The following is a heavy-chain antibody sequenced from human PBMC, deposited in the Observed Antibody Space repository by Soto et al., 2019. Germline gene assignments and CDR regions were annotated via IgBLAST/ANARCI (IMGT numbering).Heavy chain of an antibody. CDR1: GGSISSYY. CDR2: IYYSGST. CDR3: ARDRAYDFWSGYHWFDP. D-gene: IGHD3-3*01. J-gene: IGHJ5*02. Sequence: ETLSLTFTVSGGSISSYYWSWVRQPPGKGLEWIGYIYYSGSTNYNPSLKSRVTISVDTSKNQFSLKLSSVTAADTAVYYCARDRAYDFWSGYHWFDPWGQGTLVTVSS. V-gene: IGHV4-59*01.